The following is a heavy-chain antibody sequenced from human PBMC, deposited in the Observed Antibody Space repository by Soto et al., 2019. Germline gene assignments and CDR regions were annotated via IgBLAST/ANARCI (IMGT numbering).Heavy chain of an antibody. Sequence: EVQLEESGGDLVQPGGSLRLSCAASGFTFSSHWMHWVRQAPGKGLVWVSRINSDGSSTTYADSVKGRFTISRDNAKNTLYLQMNSLRAEDTAVYCCAREVDDSSGYYEDYWGQGTLVTVSS. CDR3: AREVDDSSGYYEDY. CDR2: INSDGSST. J-gene: IGHJ4*02. D-gene: IGHD3-22*01. CDR1: GFTFSSHW. V-gene: IGHV3-74*01.